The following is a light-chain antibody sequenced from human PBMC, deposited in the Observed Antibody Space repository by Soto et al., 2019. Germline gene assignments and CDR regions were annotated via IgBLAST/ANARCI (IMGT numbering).Light chain of an antibody. CDR3: QQYGKSAMFT. Sequence: EIVLTQSPGTLSFSPGDRATLSCRASQSVSSSYLAWYQQKPGQAPSLLIYGASNRATGIPDRFSGGGSGTDFTLNISRLEPEDFAVYYCQQYGKSAMFTFGQGTKLEIK. V-gene: IGKV3-20*01. CDR1: QSVSSSY. CDR2: GAS. J-gene: IGKJ2*01.